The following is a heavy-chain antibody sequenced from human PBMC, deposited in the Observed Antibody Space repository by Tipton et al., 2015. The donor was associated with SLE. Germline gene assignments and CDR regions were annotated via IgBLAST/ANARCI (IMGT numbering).Heavy chain of an antibody. D-gene: IGHD3-10*01. CDR2: IYYTGST. CDR3: ARDLAGVKDY. V-gene: IGHV4-31*02. Sequence: QLVQSGGGLVQPGGSLRVSCAASGFSVSGNYMSWVRQHPGKGLEWIGYIYYTGSTYYNPSLKSRVAMSVDTSKNQFSLRLSSVTAADTGMYYCARDLAGVKDYWGQGTLVTVSS. CDR1: GFSVSGNY. J-gene: IGHJ4*02.